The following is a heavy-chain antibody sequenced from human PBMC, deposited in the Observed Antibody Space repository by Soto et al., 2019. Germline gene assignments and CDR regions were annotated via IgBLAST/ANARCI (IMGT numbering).Heavy chain of an antibody. J-gene: IGHJ4*02. CDR2: IYYSGST. V-gene: IGHV4-59*01. CDR3: ARAYGEYVVDY. Sequence: SETLSLTCTGSGGSIIRYYWSWIRQPPGKGLEWIGYIYYSGSTNYNPSLKSRVTISVDTSKNQFSLKLSSVTAADTAVYYCARAYGEYVVDYWGQGTLVTVS. D-gene: IGHD4-17*01. CDR1: GGSIIRYY.